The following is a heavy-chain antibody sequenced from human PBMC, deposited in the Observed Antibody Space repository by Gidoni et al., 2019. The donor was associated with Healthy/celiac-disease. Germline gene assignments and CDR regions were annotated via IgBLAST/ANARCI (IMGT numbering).Heavy chain of an antibody. Sequence: EVQLVESGGVVVQPGGSLRLSCAASGFTFDDYNMHWVRQAPGKGLEWVSLISWDGGSTYYADSVKGRFTISRDNSKNSLYLQMNSLRTEDTALYYCVCSSGYKQYFQHWGQGTLVTVSS. V-gene: IGHV3-43*01. CDR2: ISWDGGST. J-gene: IGHJ1*01. D-gene: IGHD5-12*01. CDR1: GFTFDDYN. CDR3: VCSSGYKQYFQH.